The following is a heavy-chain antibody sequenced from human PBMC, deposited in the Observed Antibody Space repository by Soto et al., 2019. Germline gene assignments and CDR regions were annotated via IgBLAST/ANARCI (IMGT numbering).Heavy chain of an antibody. CDR3: ARTTRFYSSSSFDY. Sequence: SGPTLVKPTPTLTLTCTFSGFSLTTSGVAVGWIRQSPGKALEWLGLIYWDDDKRYSPSLKSRVTVTKDTSKNQVVLTMTNMDPVDTATYYCARTTRFYSSSSFDYWGQGTLVTVSS. D-gene: IGHD6-6*01. J-gene: IGHJ4*02. CDR2: IYWDDDK. V-gene: IGHV2-5*02. CDR1: GFSLTTSGVA.